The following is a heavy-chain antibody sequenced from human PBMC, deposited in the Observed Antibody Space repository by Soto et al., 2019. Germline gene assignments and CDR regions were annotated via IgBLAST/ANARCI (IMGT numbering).Heavy chain of an antibody. V-gene: IGHV1-69*13. J-gene: IGHJ6*02. Sequence: ASVKVSCKASGGTFSSYAISWVRQAPGQGLEWMGGIIPIFGTANYAQKFQGRVTITADESTSTAYMELSSLRSEDTAVYYCAREPSMTSVVPYYYYYGMDVWGQGTTVTVSS. CDR3: AREPSMTSVVPYYYYYGMDV. CDR1: GGTFSSYA. CDR2: IIPIFGTA. D-gene: IGHD4-17*01.